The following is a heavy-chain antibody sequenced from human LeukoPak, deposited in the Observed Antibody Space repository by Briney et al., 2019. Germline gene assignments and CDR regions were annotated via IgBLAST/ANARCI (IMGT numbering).Heavy chain of an antibody. V-gene: IGHV5-51*01. CDR2: IYPGDSDT. CDR1: GYSFTSYW. CDR3: ARAVNFDWSSAFDI. Sequence: GASLKIPCKGSGYSFTSYWIGWLRQMPEKGLEWMGSIYPGDSDTRYSPTFQVQVPIPVDKSISTAYLQWSSLKASDTAMYYCARAVNFDWSSAFDIGGQGTMVSVSS. J-gene: IGHJ3*02. D-gene: IGHD3-9*01.